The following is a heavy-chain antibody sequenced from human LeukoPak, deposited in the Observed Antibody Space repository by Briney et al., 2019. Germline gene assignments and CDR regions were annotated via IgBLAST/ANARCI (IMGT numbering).Heavy chain of an antibody. Sequence: PGGSLRPSCAASGFTFSSYWMSWVRQAPGKGLEWVANIKQDGSEKYYVDSVKGRFTISRDNAKNSLYLQMSSLRAEDTAVYYCARDGYYDFWSGSGGMGVWGQGTTVTVSS. CDR2: IKQDGSEK. V-gene: IGHV3-7*01. CDR1: GFTFSSYW. CDR3: ARDGYYDFWSGSGGMGV. D-gene: IGHD3-3*01. J-gene: IGHJ6*02.